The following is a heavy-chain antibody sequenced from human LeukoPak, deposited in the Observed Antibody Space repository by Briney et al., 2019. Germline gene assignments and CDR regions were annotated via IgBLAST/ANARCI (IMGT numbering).Heavy chain of an antibody. V-gene: IGHV3-23*01. D-gene: IGHD2-15*01. CDR2: ISGSGGST. CDR3: AKYCSGGCFRNFDY. CDR1: GFTFSSYA. J-gene: IGHJ4*02. Sequence: PGGSLRLSCAASGFTFSSYAMSWVRQAPGKGLEWVSAISGSGGSTYYADSVKGRFTISRDNPANTLYLQMNSLRAEDTAVYYCAKYCSGGCFRNFDYWGQGTLDTVSS.